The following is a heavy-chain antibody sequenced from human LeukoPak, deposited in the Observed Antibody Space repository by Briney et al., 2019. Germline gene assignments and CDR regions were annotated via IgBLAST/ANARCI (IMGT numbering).Heavy chain of an antibody. J-gene: IGHJ4*02. V-gene: IGHV3-23*01. CDR1: GFIFGSYG. D-gene: IGHD3-10*01. CDR2: ISGSAGST. CDR3: ARGVIPYIPFDY. Sequence: GGSLRLSCAASGFIFGSYGMSWVRQAPGKGLEWVSAISGSAGSTYYADSVKGRFTISRDNSKYTLYLQMNSLRAEDTAVYYCARGVIPYIPFDYWGQGTLVTVSS.